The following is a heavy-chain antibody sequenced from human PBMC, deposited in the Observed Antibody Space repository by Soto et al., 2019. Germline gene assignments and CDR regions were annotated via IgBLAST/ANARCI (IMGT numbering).Heavy chain of an antibody. CDR2: INHSGST. J-gene: IGHJ6*02. D-gene: IGHD6-13*01. Sequence: PSETLSLTCAVYGGSFSGYYWSWIRHPPGKGLEWIGEINHSGSTNYNPSLKSRVTISVDTSKNQFSLKLSSVTAADTAVYYCARGPTTLSIAAAGTKYYYYGMDVWGQGTTVTVSS. V-gene: IGHV4-34*01. CDR3: ARGPTTLSIAAAGTKYYYYGMDV. CDR1: GGSFSGYY.